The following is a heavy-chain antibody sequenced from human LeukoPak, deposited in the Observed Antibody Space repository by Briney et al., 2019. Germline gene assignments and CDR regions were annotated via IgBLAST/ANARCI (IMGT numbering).Heavy chain of an antibody. Sequence: GESLKISCKGSGYSFTSYWISWARQMPGKGLEWMGRIDPSDSYTNYSPSFQGHVTISADKSISTAYLQWSSLKASDTAMYYCASSVTIDAFDIWGQGTMVTVSS. CDR3: ASSVTIDAFDI. D-gene: IGHD4-17*01. CDR2: IDPSDSYT. CDR1: GYSFTSYW. V-gene: IGHV5-10-1*01. J-gene: IGHJ3*02.